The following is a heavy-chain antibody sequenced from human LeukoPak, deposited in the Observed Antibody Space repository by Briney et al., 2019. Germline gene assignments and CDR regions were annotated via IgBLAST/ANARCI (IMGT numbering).Heavy chain of an antibody. CDR3: VIWGDYDVLTGYYVPDY. V-gene: IGHV3-23*01. CDR2: ITGSGTNR. CDR1: GFTFSNYA. J-gene: IGHJ4*02. Sequence: GASLSLSCVASGFTFSNYAMSWVRQAPGKGLEWASAITGSGTNRYYADSLKGRFTTSRDNSKNTVFLQMSSLRHEDTAIYYCVIWGDYDVLTGYYVPDYWGQGTLVTVAS. D-gene: IGHD3-9*01.